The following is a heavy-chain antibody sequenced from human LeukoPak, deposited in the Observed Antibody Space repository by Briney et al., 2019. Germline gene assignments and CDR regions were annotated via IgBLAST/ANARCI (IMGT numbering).Heavy chain of an antibody. J-gene: IGHJ5*02. CDR2: MNPNSGNT. Sequence: ASVKVSCKASGYTFTSYDINWVRQATGQGLEWMGWMNPNSGNTGYAQKFQGRVTMTRNTSISTAYMELSSLRSEDTAVYYCARGREPLNVYTAMVPVCDPWGQGTLVTVSS. CDR3: ARGREPLNVYTAMVPVCDP. V-gene: IGHV1-8*01. CDR1: GYTFTSYD. D-gene: IGHD5-18*01.